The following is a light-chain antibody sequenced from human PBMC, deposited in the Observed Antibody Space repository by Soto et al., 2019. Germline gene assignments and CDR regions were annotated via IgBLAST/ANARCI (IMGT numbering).Light chain of an antibody. CDR3: QHYNSYSPRT. CDR2: AAS. CDR1: QSIGNW. V-gene: IGKV1-5*01. Sequence: VHLAQSPSTLSASLGDMVTITCRASQSIGNWFAWYQQKPGKAPNLLIYAASTLENGVPSRLSGSAPGTDFTLPTSSLQPYDFATYYCQHYNSYSPRTLGQGTKVDIK. J-gene: IGKJ1*01.